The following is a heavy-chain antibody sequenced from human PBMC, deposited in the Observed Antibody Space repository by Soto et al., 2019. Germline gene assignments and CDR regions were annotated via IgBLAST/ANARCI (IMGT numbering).Heavy chain of an antibody. CDR2: INPNSGGT. J-gene: IGHJ4*02. Sequence: ASVKVSCTASGYTFTGYYMHWVRQAPGQGLEWMGWINPNSGGTNYAQKFQGRVTMTRDTSISTAYMELSRLRSDDTAVYYCARSREGELRTYYFDYWVQGTLVTVSS. V-gene: IGHV1-2*02. CDR3: ARSREGELRTYYFDY. CDR1: GYTFTGYY. D-gene: IGHD1-26*01.